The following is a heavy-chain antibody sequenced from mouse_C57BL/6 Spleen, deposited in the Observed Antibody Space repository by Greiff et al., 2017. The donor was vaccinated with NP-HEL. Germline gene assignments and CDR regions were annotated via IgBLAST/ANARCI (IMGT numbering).Heavy chain of an antibody. CDR1: GYTFTSYW. J-gene: IGHJ3*01. Sequence: VQRVESGAELAKPGASVKLSCKASGYTFTSYWMHWVKQRPGQGLEWIGYINPSSGYTKYTQKFKDKATLTADKSSSTAYMQLSSLTYEDSAVYYCARGYDGYYWFAYWGQGTLVTVSA. CDR2: INPSSGYT. V-gene: IGHV1-7*01. D-gene: IGHD2-3*01. CDR3: ARGYDGYYWFAY.